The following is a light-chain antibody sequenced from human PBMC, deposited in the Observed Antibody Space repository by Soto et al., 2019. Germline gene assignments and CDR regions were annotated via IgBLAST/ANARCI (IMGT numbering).Light chain of an antibody. V-gene: IGLV2-14*01. CDR3: SSYTSSSTPYV. J-gene: IGLJ1*01. CDR2: EVS. Sequence: QSALTPPASVSGSPGQSSTISCTGTSSDVGGYNYVSWYQQHPGKAPKLMIYEVSNRPSGVSNRFSGSKSGNTASLTISGLQAEDEADYYCSSYTSSSTPYVFGTGTKLTVL. CDR1: SSDVGGYNY.